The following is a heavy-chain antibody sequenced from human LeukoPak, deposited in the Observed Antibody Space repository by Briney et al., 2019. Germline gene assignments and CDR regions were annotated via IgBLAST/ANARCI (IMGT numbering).Heavy chain of an antibody. D-gene: IGHD4-17*01. CDR2: IIPIFGTA. CDR1: GGTFSSYA. V-gene: IGHV1-69*05. CDR3: ARTQPNGYGDSLYYFDY. Sequence: GASVKVSCKASGGTFSSYAISWVRQAPGQGLEWMGGIIPIFGTANYAQKFQGRVTITTDESTSTAYMELSSLRSEDTAVYYCARTQPNGYGDSLYYFDYWGQGTLVTVSS. J-gene: IGHJ4*02.